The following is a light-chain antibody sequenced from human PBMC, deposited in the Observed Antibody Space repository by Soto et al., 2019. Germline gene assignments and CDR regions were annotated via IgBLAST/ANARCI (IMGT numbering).Light chain of an antibody. Sequence: QSVLTQPPSVSGAPGQRVTISCTGSSSNIGAGYDVHWYQQLPGTAPKLLIYGNSNRPSGVPDRFSGSKSGTSAPLAITGLQAEDEADYYCQSYDSSLSGYVVFGGGTQLTVL. CDR1: SSNIGAGYD. J-gene: IGLJ2*01. CDR3: QSYDSSLSGYVV. V-gene: IGLV1-40*01. CDR2: GNS.